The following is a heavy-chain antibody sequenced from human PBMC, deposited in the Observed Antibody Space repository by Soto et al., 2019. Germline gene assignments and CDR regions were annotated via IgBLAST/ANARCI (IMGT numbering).Heavy chain of an antibody. CDR2: ISYDGSNK. Sequence: GGSLRLSCAASGFTFRTYGMHWVRQAPGKGLEWVAVISYDGSNKYYADSVKGRFTISRDNSKNTLYLQMNSLRAEDTAVFYCAQATYYYDSSGYTGFYYFDYWGQGTLVTVSS. D-gene: IGHD3-22*01. J-gene: IGHJ4*02. CDR1: GFTFRTYG. V-gene: IGHV3-30*18. CDR3: AQATYYYDSSGYTGFYYFDY.